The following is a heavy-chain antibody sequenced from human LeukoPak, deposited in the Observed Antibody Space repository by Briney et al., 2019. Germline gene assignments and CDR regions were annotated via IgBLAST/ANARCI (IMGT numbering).Heavy chain of an antibody. CDR2: ISSSGSTI. CDR1: GFTFSDYY. D-gene: IGHD3-3*01. CDR3: ARFGVDYYYYYMDV. V-gene: IGHV3-11*04. J-gene: IGHJ6*03. Sequence: GGSLRLSCAASGFTFSDYYMSWIRQAPGKGLEWVSYISSSGSTIYYADSVKGRFTISRDNAKNSLYLQMNSLRAEDTAVYYCARFGVDYYYYYMDVWGKGTTVTVSS.